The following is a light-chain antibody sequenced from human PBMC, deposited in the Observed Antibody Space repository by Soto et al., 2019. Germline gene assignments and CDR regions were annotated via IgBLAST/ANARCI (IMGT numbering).Light chain of an antibody. V-gene: IGKV1-39*01. CDR2: AAS. CDR3: QQSYTSPVT. J-gene: IGKJ4*01. CDR1: QTISIY. Sequence: SRVTQFPSSLSSSVGDRVTITCPASQTISIYLNWYQQKPGKAPKLLIYAASTLQSGVPSRFGGSGSGTDFTLTISSLEPEDFGTYYCQQSYTSPVTFGGGNKV.